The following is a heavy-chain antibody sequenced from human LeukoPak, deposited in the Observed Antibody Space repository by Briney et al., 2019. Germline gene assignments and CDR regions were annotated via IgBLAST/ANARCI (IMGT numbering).Heavy chain of an antibody. CDR3: PRGIGAAAHFYYYYYYMDV. Sequence: GASVNVSCKASGDTFTSYDINWVRQAAGQGLEWMGWMNPNSGNTGYAQKFQGRVTMTRNTSISTAYMELSSLRSEDTAVYYCPRGIGAAAHFYYYYYYMDVWGKGTTVTVSS. D-gene: IGHD6-13*01. CDR2: MNPNSGNT. J-gene: IGHJ6*03. CDR1: GDTFTSYD. V-gene: IGHV1-8*01.